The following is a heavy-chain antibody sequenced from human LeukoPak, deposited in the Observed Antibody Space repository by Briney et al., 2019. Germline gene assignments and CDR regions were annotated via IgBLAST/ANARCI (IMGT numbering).Heavy chain of an antibody. J-gene: IGHJ4*02. CDR2: INHSGST. Sequence: SETLSLTCAVYGGSFSGYYWGWIRQPPGKGLEWIGEINHSGSTNYNPSLKSRVTISVDTSKNQFSLKLSSVTAAGTAVYYCARSGWLRSYGYWGQGTLVTVSS. D-gene: IGHD5-12*01. CDR3: ARSGWLRSYGY. V-gene: IGHV4-34*01. CDR1: GGSFSGYY.